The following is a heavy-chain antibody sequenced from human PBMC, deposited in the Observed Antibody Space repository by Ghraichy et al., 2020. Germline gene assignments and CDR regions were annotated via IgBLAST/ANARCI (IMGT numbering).Heavy chain of an antibody. Sequence: GGSLRLSYVGSGFTFSSYSMNWVRQSPGKGPEWVSYITSSSRTISYADSVKGRFTISRDNAQNSLFLQMNSLRDEDTAVYYCARGSTVVRFFYYDGMDVWGQGTTVTVSS. V-gene: IGHV3-48*02. CDR1: GFTFSSYS. J-gene: IGHJ6*02. CDR2: ITSSSRTI. CDR3: ARGSTVVRFFYYDGMDV. D-gene: IGHD4-23*01.